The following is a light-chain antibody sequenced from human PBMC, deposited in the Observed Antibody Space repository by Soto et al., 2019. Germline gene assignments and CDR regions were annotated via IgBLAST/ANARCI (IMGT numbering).Light chain of an antibody. CDR2: SNN. V-gene: IGLV1-44*01. Sequence: QSVLTQPPSASGTPGQRVTISCSGSSSNIGSNTVNWYQQLPGTAPKLLIYSNNQRPSGVPERFSGSKSGTSASLAISGLQSEDEADDYCAAWDDSLNVVVFGGGTQLTGL. CDR1: SSNIGSNT. J-gene: IGLJ2*01. CDR3: AAWDDSLNVVV.